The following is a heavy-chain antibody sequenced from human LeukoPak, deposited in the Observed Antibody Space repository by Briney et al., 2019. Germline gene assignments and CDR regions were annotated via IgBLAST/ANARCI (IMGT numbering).Heavy chain of an antibody. V-gene: IGHV4-38-2*02. Sequence: SETLSLTCTVSGYSISSGYYWGWIRQPPGKGLEWIGSIYHSGSTYYNPSLKSRVTISVDTSKNQFSLKLSSVTAADTAVYYCARAERYSNYFFDYWGQGTLVTVSS. J-gene: IGHJ4*02. CDR1: GYSISSGYY. CDR3: ARAERYSNYFFDY. D-gene: IGHD4-11*01. CDR2: IYHSGST.